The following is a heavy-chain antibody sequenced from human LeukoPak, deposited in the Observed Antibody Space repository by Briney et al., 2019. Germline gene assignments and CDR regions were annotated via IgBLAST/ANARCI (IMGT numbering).Heavy chain of an antibody. Sequence: GGSLRLSCAASGFTFSSYAMSWVRQAPGQGLEWVSAISGSGGSTYYADSVKGRFTISRDNSKNTLYLQMNSLRAEDTAVYYCAKRPYSTNYYYYMDVWGKGTTVTVSS. V-gene: IGHV3-23*01. CDR1: GFTFSSYA. J-gene: IGHJ6*03. CDR3: AKRPYSTNYYYYMDV. CDR2: ISGSGGST. D-gene: IGHD6-13*01.